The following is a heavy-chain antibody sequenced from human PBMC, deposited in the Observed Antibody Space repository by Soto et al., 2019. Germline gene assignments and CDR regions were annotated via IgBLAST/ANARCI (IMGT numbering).Heavy chain of an antibody. CDR2: IIPIFGTA. J-gene: IGHJ6*02. CDR1: GGTFSSYA. D-gene: IGHD2-8*01. Sequence: QVQLVQSGAEGKKPGSSVKVSCKASGGTFSSYAISWVRQAPGQGLEWMGGIIPIFGTANYAQKFQGRVTITAHESTSTAYMGLSSLRAEDTAVYYCARASGDGFYCTNGVCYEYYYYGMDVWGQGTTVTVSS. V-gene: IGHV1-69*01. CDR3: ARASGDGFYCTNGVCYEYYYYGMDV.